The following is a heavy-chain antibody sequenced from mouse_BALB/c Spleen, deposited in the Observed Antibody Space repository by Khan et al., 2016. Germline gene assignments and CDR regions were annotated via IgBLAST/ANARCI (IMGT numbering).Heavy chain of an antibody. Sequence: EVQLQESGPDLVKPSQSLSLTCTVTGYSITSGYSLHWIRQFPGNKLEWMGYIHYSGSTNYNPSLKSRISITRDTSKNQFFLQLNSVTTEDTATYYCARYGYYAIDYWGQGTSVTVSS. J-gene: IGHJ4*01. CDR2: IHYSGST. D-gene: IGHD1-1*02. CDR3: ARYGYYAIDY. V-gene: IGHV3-1*02. CDR1: GYSITSGYS.